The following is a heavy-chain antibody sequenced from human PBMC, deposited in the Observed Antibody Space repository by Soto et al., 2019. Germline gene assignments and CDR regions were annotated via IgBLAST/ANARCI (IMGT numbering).Heavy chain of an antibody. CDR2: ISYDGSNK. CDR1: GFTFSSYG. J-gene: IGHJ4*02. D-gene: IGHD5-18*01. V-gene: IGHV3-30*18. Sequence: PGGSLRLSCAASGFTFSSYGMHWVRQAPGKGLEWVAVISYDGSNKYYADSVKGRFTISRDNSKNTLYLQMNSLRAEDTAVYYCAKDQSRGYSYGPTRYLDYWGQGTLVNVSS. CDR3: AKDQSRGYSYGPTRYLDY.